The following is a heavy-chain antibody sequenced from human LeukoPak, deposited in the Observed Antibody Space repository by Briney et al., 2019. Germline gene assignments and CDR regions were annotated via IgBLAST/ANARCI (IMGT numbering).Heavy chain of an antibody. CDR1: GFTFINYA. CDR3: AKFGPSDWHRGYFHN. J-gene: IGHJ4*02. D-gene: IGHD2-21*02. Sequence: PGGSLRLSCAVSGFTFINYAMKWVRQAPGKGLEWVSAISGSGGATYYADSVKGRFTISRDNSKNTLYLQMNSLRAEDTALYYCAKFGPSDWHRGYFHNWGQGTLVTVSS. CDR2: ISGSGGAT. V-gene: IGHV3-23*01.